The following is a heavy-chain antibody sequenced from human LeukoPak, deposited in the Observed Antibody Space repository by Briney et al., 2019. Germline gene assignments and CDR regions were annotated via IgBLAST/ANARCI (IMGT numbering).Heavy chain of an antibody. CDR1: GFTFSSYA. D-gene: IGHD5-18*01. J-gene: IGHJ4*02. CDR3: AKVPSYTAMVRLPFDY. Sequence: GGSLRLSCAASGFTFSSYAMSWVRQAPGKGLEWVSHINNNGGSTSYADSVKGRFTISRDNSKNTLYLQMNSLRAEDTAVYYCAKVPSYTAMVRLPFDYWGQGTLVTVSS. V-gene: IGHV3-23*05. CDR2: INNNGGST.